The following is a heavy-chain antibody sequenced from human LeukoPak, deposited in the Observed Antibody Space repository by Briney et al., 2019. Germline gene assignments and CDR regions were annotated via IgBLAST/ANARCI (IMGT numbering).Heavy chain of an antibody. CDR2: IYYSGST. V-gene: IGHV4-59*01. CDR1: GGSISSYY. Sequence: PSETLSLTRTVSGGSISSYYWSWIRQPPGKGLEWIGYIYYSGSTNYNPSLKSRVTISVDTSKNQFSLKLSSVTAADTAVYYCARGDYNDGMDVWGQGTTVTVSS. CDR3: ARGDYNDGMDV. J-gene: IGHJ6*02.